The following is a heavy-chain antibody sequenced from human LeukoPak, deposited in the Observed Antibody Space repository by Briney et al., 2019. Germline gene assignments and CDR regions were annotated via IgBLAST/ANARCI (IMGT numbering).Heavy chain of an antibody. V-gene: IGHV3-48*03. CDR1: GFTFSSCE. CDR2: ISSSGSTI. CDR3: ARDEVTMVRGLFRFDY. D-gene: IGHD3-10*01. J-gene: IGHJ4*02. Sequence: PGGSLRLSCAASGFTFSSCEMNWVRQAPGKGLEWVSYISSSGSTIYYADSVKGRFTISRDNAKNSLYLQMNSLRAEDTAVYYCARDEVTMVRGLFRFDYRGQGTLVTVSS.